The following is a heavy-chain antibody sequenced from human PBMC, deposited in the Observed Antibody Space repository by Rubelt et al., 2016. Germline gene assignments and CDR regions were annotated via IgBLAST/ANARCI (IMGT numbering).Heavy chain of an antibody. CDR3: ARSGENSGYGQFDY. D-gene: IGHD5-12*01. J-gene: IGHJ4*02. V-gene: IGHV1-18*01. CDR2: ISAYTGNT. CDR1: GYTFTSYG. Sequence: QVQLVQSGAEVKKPGASVKVSCKASGYTFTSYGISWVRQAPGQGLEWMGWISAYTGNTNYARKLQGRVTMTTETATSTGYRGLRSLRSDDTAVYDCARSGENSGYGQFDYWGQGTLVTVSS.